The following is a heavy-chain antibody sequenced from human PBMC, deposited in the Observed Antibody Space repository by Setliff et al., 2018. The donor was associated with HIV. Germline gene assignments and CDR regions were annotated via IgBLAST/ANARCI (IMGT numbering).Heavy chain of an antibody. CDR2: IYHTGSS. J-gene: IGHJ4*02. CDR1: GFSISSRYY. CDR3: ARDVLDLVISVYGF. Sequence: PSETLSLTCDVSGFSISSRYYWGWIRQSPGKGLEWIGNIYHTGSSYYNPSLNDRATISLDTSKNKFSLKRNSVTAADTAVYYCARDVLDLVISVYGFWGQGIPVTVSS. V-gene: IGHV4-38-2*02. D-gene: IGHD3-22*01.